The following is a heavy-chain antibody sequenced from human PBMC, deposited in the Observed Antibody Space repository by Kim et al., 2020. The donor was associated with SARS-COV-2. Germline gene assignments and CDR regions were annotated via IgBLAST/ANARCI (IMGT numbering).Heavy chain of an antibody. D-gene: IGHD6-19*01. Sequence: SETLSLTCAVSGGSISTDGYFWAWIRQPPGKGLEWIGTIYYTGSTYYNPSLKSRFSISMDTSKNHFSLKLTSVSAADTVLYFCARHAKVDGVSRYYFDF. CDR2: IYYTGST. V-gene: IGHV4-39*01. CDR3: ARHAKVDGVSRYYFDF. J-gene: IGHJ4*01. CDR1: GGSISTDGYF.